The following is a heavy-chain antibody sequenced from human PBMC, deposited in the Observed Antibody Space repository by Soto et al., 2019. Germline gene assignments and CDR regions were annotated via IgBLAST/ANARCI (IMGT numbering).Heavy chain of an antibody. V-gene: IGHV5-51*01. Sequence: PGESLKISCKGSGYSFTSYWIGWVRQMPGKGLEWMGIIYPGDSDTRYSPSFQGQVTISADKSISTAYLQMNSLRAEDTALYYCAKEKVGDRSYYDSSPLDYWGQGTLVTVSS. CDR2: IYPGDSDT. CDR3: AKEKVGDRSYYDSSPLDY. J-gene: IGHJ4*02. D-gene: IGHD3-22*01. CDR1: GYSFTSYW.